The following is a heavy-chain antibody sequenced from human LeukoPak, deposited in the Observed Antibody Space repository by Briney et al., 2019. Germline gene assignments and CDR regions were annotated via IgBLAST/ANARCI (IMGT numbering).Heavy chain of an antibody. CDR1: GFIVSSNY. CDR3: ARLAGAYFDS. V-gene: IGHV3-66*04. J-gene: IGHJ4*02. D-gene: IGHD2-15*01. Sequence: GGSLRLSCAASGFIVSSNYMGWVRKAPGKGLEWVSVIYSSGSTYYPDSVKGRFTISGDDSKYKLYLQMNILSAEDSAVYYCARLAGAYFDSWGQETLVTVSS. CDR2: IYSSGST.